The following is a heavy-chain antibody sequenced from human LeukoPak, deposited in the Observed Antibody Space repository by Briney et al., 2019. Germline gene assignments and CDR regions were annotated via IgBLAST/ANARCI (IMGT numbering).Heavy chain of an antibody. D-gene: IGHD3-22*01. J-gene: IGHJ3*02. CDR1: GYTVTSYG. V-gene: IGHV1-18*01. CDR2: ICVYNGNT. Sequence: ASVKLSCKASGYTVTSYGISWVRQAPGQGLERMGWICVYNGNTNYAQKLQGRVTMTTDTSTNTAYMELRSLRSDDTPVYYCARDQYNSYYYDSSGDAFDIWGQGTILTVSS. CDR3: ARDQYNSYYYDSSGDAFDI.